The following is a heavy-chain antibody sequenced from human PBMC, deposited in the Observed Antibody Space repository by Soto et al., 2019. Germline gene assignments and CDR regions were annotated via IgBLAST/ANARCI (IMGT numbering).Heavy chain of an antibody. Sequence: SVKVSCKASGGTFSSYAISWVRQAPGQGLEWMGGIIPIFGTANYAQKFQGRVTITADKSTSTAYMELSSLRSEDTAVYYCARDLNYDFWSGYRHYGMDVWGQGTTVTVSS. D-gene: IGHD3-3*01. CDR1: GGTFSSYA. CDR2: IIPIFGTA. CDR3: ARDLNYDFWSGYRHYGMDV. V-gene: IGHV1-69*06. J-gene: IGHJ6*02.